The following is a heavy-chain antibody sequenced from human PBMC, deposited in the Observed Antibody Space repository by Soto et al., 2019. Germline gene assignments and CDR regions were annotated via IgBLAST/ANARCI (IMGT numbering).Heavy chain of an antibody. CDR2: IWNDGSNE. Sequence: QVQLVESGGGVVQPGGSLRLSCEASGFNFSSYGIHWVRQAPGKGLEWVAIIWNDGSNEYYADSVKGRFTISRDNSKNTVYLQVSKLRDEDTAVYFCARDQTDSGGYSDSWGQGTRVTVSS. D-gene: IGHD3-22*01. V-gene: IGHV3-33*01. CDR1: GFNFSSYG. J-gene: IGHJ4*02. CDR3: ARDQTDSGGYSDS.